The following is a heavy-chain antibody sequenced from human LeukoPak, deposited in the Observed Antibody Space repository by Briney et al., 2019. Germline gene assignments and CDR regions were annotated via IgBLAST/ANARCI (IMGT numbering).Heavy chain of an antibody. CDR3: ARGSVEVVATTPVDY. J-gene: IGHJ4*02. Sequence: GGSLRLSCAASGFTFSSYGMHWVRQAPGKGLEWVAVIWYDGSNKYYADSVKGRFTISRDNAKNSLYLQMNSLRAEDTAVYYCARGSVEVVATTPVDYWGQGTLVTVSS. V-gene: IGHV3-33*01. CDR2: IWYDGSNK. CDR1: GFTFSSYG. D-gene: IGHD2-15*01.